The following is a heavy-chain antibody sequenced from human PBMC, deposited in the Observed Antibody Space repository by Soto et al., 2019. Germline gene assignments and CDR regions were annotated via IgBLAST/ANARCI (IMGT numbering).Heavy chain of an antibody. CDR2: INAGNGNT. V-gene: IGHV1-3*01. CDR3: ARDVGATGD. Sequence: QVQLVQSGAEVKKPGASVKVSCKASGYTFTSYAMHWVRQAPGQRLEWMGWINAGNGNTKYSQRSQGRVTITGDTSASTAYMELSSLRSEDTAVYYCARDVGATGDWGQGALVTVSS. J-gene: IGHJ4*02. D-gene: IGHD1-26*01. CDR1: GYTFTSYA.